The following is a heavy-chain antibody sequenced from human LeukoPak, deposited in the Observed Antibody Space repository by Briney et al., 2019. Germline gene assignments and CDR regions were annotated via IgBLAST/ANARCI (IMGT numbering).Heavy chain of an antibody. CDR1: GFSLENNH. J-gene: IGHJ4*02. CDR2: FHCSGNT. V-gene: IGHV4-4*07. Sequence: PETLSLTCAVSGFSLENNHWGWIRLPAGKGLEWIGRFHCSGNTNFHPTLKGRVTISVETSKNQFFLKMTSLNAAEPAVYFCARDRLRSSFDCGGQGILVTV. CDR3: ARDRLRSSFDC. D-gene: IGHD1-26*01.